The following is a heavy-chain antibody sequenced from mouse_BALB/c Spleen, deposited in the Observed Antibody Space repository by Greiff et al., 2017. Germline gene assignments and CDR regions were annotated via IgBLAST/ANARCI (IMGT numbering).Heavy chain of an antibody. V-gene: IGHV5-17*02. Sequence: EVHLVESGGGLVQPGGSRKLSCAASGFTFSSFGMHWVRQAPETGLEWVAYISSGSSTIYYADTVKGRFTISRDNPKNTLFLQMTSLRSEDTAMYYSERSGLITTVGATNARDYWGQGTSVTVSS. CDR3: ERSGLITTVGATNARDY. J-gene: IGHJ4*01. CDR2: ISSGSSTI. CDR1: GFTFSSFG. D-gene: IGHD1-1*01.